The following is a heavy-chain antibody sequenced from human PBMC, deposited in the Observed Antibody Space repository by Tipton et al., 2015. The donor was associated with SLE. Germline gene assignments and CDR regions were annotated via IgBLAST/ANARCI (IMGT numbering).Heavy chain of an antibody. J-gene: IGHJ5*02. CDR3: AVGYCSGGSCYSGGWFDP. D-gene: IGHD2-15*01. Sequence: TLSLTCAVYGGSFSGYYWSWIRPPPGKGLEWIGETNHSGSTKYNPSLKSRVTISVGTSKNQFSLKLSFVTAADTAVYYCAVGYCSGGSCYSGGWFDPWGQGTLVTVSS. V-gene: IGHV4-34*01. CDR2: TNHSGST. CDR1: GGSFSGYY.